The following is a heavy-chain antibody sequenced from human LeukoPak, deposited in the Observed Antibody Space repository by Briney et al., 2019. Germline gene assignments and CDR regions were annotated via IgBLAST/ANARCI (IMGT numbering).Heavy chain of an antibody. CDR3: AREGSVTNDY. D-gene: IGHD4-17*01. CDR2: IKQDGSEK. J-gene: IGHJ4*02. V-gene: IGHV3-7*01. Sequence: GGSLRLSCAASGFTFSNYWMSWVRQAPGKGLEWVANIKQDGSEKYYVDSVKGRFTISRDNANNTLYLQMNSLTAEDTAVYYCAREGSVTNDYWGQGSLVTVSS. CDR1: GFTFSNYW.